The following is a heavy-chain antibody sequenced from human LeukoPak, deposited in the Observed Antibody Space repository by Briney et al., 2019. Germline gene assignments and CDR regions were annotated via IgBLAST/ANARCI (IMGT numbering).Heavy chain of an antibody. D-gene: IGHD4-17*01. CDR3: ARATSYGDYVDY. Sequence: SETLSLTCTVSGGSISSSYWSWIRQPPGKGLEWIGYIDYTGNTNYNPSLKSRVTISVERSKNQFSLKLSSVTAADTAVYYCARATSYGDYVDYWGQGTLVTVCS. J-gene: IGHJ4*02. V-gene: IGHV4-59*08. CDR1: GGSISSSY. CDR2: IDYTGNT.